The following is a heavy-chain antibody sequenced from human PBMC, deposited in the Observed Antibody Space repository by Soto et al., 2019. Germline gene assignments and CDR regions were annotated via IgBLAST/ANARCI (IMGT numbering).Heavy chain of an antibody. J-gene: IGHJ4*02. CDR1: GGSISSYY. D-gene: IGHD3-10*01. Sequence: SETLCLTCPVSGGSISSYYLSWIRQPPGKGLEWIGYIYYSGSTNYNPSLKSRVTISVDTSKNQFSLKLNSMTAADTAVYYCARHNYGSGSTYFDYWGQGTLVTVSS. V-gene: IGHV4-59*08. CDR2: IYYSGST. CDR3: ARHNYGSGSTYFDY.